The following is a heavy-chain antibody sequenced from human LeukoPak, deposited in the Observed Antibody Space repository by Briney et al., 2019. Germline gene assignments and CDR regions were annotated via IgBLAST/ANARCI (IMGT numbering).Heavy chain of an antibody. CDR3: ARGLIAARPNDY. CDR2: IYYSGST. Sequence: SETLSLTCTVSGGSISSYYWSWIRQPPGKGLEWIGYIYYSGSTNYNPSLKSRATISVDTSKNQFSLKLSSVTAADTAVYYCARGLIAARPNDYWGQGALVTVYS. CDR1: GGSISSYY. D-gene: IGHD6-6*01. J-gene: IGHJ4*02. V-gene: IGHV4-59*12.